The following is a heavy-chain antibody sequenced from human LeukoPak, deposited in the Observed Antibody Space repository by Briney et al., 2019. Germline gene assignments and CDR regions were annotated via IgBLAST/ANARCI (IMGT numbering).Heavy chain of an antibody. V-gene: IGHV3-53*01. CDR1: GFTVSSNY. J-gene: IGHJ5*02. D-gene: IGHD4-17*01. CDR3: AKDRATTVTTWFDP. CDR2: IYSGGST. Sequence: GGSLRLSCAASGFTVSSNYMSWVRQAPGKGLEWVSVIYSGGSTYYADSVKGRFTISRDNSKNTLYLQMNSLRAEDTAVYYCAKDRATTVTTWFDPWGQGTLVTVSS.